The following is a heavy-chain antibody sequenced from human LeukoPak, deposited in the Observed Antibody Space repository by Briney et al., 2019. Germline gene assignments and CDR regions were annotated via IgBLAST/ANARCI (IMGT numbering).Heavy chain of an antibody. V-gene: IGHV3-64*01. CDR2: ISSNGGST. CDR3: ARDHDYGDYVGDY. J-gene: IGHJ4*02. CDR1: GFTFSSYA. D-gene: IGHD4-17*01. Sequence: PGGSLRLSCAASGFTFSSYAMHWVRQAPGKGLEYVSAISSNGGSTYYANSVKGRFTISRDNAKNSLYLQMNSLRAEDTAVYYCARDHDYGDYVGDYWGQGTLVTVSS.